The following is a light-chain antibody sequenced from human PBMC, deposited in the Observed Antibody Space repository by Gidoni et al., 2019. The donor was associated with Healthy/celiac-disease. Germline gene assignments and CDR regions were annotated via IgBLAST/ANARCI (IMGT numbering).Light chain of an antibody. CDR2: GAS. Sequence: EIVMTQSPATLSVSPGKRATLSCRASQSVSSNLAWYQQKPGQAPRLLIYGASTRATGIPARFSGSGSGTEFTLTISGLQSEDFAVYYCQQYNNWPNTFGQGTKLEIK. V-gene: IGKV3-15*01. CDR3: QQYNNWPNT. J-gene: IGKJ2*01. CDR1: QSVSSN.